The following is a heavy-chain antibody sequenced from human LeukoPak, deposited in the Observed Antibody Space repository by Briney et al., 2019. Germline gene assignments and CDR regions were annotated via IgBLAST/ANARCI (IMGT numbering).Heavy chain of an antibody. CDR2: IKQDGSDK. V-gene: IGHV3-7*01. CDR1: RLTFSSYW. Sequence: GGSLRLSCAASRLTFSSYWMSWVRQAPGKGLEWVANIKQDGSDKYYVDSVKGRFTISRDNAKNSLYLQVNSLRVEDTAVYYCARDRAAGRPHFDYWGQGTLVTVSS. D-gene: IGHD6-13*01. CDR3: ARDRAAGRPHFDY. J-gene: IGHJ4*02.